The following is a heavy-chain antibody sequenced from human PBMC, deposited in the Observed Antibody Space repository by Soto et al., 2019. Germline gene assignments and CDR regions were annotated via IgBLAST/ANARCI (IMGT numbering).Heavy chain of an antibody. Sequence: SLTLSLPCTVSGGSISSYYWSWIRQTPGKGLEWIGYIYYSGSTNYNPSLKSRVTISVDTSKNQFSLKLSSVTAADTAVYYCASHARNYDYIWGSYRYIDYFDYWGQGTLVTVSS. CDR2: IYYSGST. CDR3: ASHARNYDYIWGSYRYIDYFDY. V-gene: IGHV4-59*08. J-gene: IGHJ4*02. CDR1: GGSISSYY. D-gene: IGHD3-16*02.